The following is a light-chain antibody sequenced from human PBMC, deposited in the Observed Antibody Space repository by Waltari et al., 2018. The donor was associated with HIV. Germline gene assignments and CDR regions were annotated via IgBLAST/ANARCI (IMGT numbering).Light chain of an antibody. J-gene: IGLJ2*01. Sequence: QSALTQPASVSGSPGQSITISCTGTSSDVGAYNFVSWYQQYPAIAPKLMIYEVSNRPSGVSDRFSGSKSDNAASLTISGLQAEDEADYYCSSYTSSNAYVVFGGGTKLTVL. V-gene: IGLV2-14*01. CDR2: EVS. CDR3: SSYTSSNAYVV. CDR1: SSDVGAYNF.